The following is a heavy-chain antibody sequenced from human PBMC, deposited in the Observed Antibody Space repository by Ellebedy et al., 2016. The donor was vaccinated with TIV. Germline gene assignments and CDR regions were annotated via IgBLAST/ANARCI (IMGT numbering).Heavy chain of an antibody. CDR2: VYYIGTT. CDR1: GGSVSSGTYY. CDR3: AGGSYSPYGMNV. D-gene: IGHD1-26*01. J-gene: IGHJ6*02. Sequence: SETLSLTCSVSGGSVSSGTYYWHWIRQPPGKGLEWIGYVYYIGTTNYNPSLKNRVTISEDTSENQFSLRLRSVTAADTAVYYCAGGSYSPYGMNVWGQGTTVIVSS. V-gene: IGHV4-61*01.